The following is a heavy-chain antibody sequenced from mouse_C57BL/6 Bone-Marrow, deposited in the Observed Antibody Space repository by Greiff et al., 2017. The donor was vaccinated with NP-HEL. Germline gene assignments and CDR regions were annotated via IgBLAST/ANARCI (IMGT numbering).Heavy chain of an antibody. CDR3: ARYGSSFPWFAY. D-gene: IGHD1-1*01. J-gene: IGHJ3*01. Sequence: QVQLKQPGAELVKPGASVKMSCKASGYTFTSYWITWVKQRPGQGLEWIGDIYPGSGSTNYNEKFKSKATLTVDTSSSTAYMQLSSLTSEDSAVYYCARYGSSFPWFAYWGQGTLVTVSA. CDR2: IYPGSGST. V-gene: IGHV1-55*01. CDR1: GYTFTSYW.